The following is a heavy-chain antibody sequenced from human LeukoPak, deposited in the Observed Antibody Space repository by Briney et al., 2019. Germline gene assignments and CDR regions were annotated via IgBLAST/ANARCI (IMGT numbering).Heavy chain of an antibody. CDR1: EGSISSYY. V-gene: IGHV4-59*01. D-gene: IGHD6-19*01. CDR3: ARRSSDSSGWYAFDY. J-gene: IGHJ4*02. CDR2: IYYSGST. Sequence: SETLSLTCTVSEGSISSYYWSWIRQPPGKGLEWIGYIYYSGSTNYNPSLKSRVTISVDTSKNQFSLKLSSVTAADTAVYYCARRSSDSSGWYAFDYWGQGTLVTVSS.